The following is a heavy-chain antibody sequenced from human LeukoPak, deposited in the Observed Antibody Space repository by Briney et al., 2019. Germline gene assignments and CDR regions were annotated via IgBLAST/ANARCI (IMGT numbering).Heavy chain of an antibody. CDR3: ATETNGRHYDY. V-gene: IGHV3-21*06. J-gene: IGHJ4*02. CDR2: IGPTGSDR. Sequence: GGSLRLSCTASGLTFSISGFNWVRQAPGKGLEWVASIGPTGSDRYHADSIRGRLTISRNNANNFLYLQMNSLRAEDTAVYYCATETNGRHYDYWGQGTPLTVSS. CDR1: GLTFSISG. D-gene: IGHD1-14*01.